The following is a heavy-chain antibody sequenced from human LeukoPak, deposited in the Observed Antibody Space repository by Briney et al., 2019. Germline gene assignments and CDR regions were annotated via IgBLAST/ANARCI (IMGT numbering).Heavy chain of an antibody. CDR3: TRLIMIPFGGGIGGVYYFDY. J-gene: IGHJ4*02. CDR1: GFTFGDYA. Sequence: KPGGSLRLSCTASGFTFGDYAMSWLRQAPGKGMEWGGFIRSKAYGGTTEYAASVKGRFTISRDDSKSIAYLQMNSLKTEDTAVYYCTRLIMIPFGGGIGGVYYFDYWGQGTLVTVSS. D-gene: IGHD3-16*02. V-gene: IGHV3-49*05. CDR2: IRSKAYGGTT.